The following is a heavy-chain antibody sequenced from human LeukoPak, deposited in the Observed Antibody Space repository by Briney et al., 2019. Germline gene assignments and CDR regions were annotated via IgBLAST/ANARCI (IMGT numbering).Heavy chain of an antibody. D-gene: IGHD2-2*01. CDR3: ARTTEGYCSSASCFGFSYSYYMDV. CDR1: GGSFSGYY. V-gene: IGHV4-34*01. CDR2: INHSGST. J-gene: IGHJ6*03. Sequence: SETLSLTCAVYGGSFSGYYWSWIRQPPGKGLGWIGEINHSGSTNYNPSLKSRVTISVDTSKNQFSLKLSSVIAADTAVYYCARTTEGYCSSASCFGFSYSYYMDVWGKGTTVTISS.